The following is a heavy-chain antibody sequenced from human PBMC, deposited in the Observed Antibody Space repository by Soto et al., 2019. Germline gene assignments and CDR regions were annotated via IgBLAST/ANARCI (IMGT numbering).Heavy chain of an antibody. J-gene: IGHJ5*02. CDR3: VRDGTKTLRDWFDP. CDR1: GASISGFY. V-gene: IGHV4-4*07. CDR2: IYATGTT. Sequence: PSEALALTCTVSGASISGFYWSWIRKSAGKGLEWIGRIYATGTTDYNPSLKSRVMMSVDTSKKQFSLKLRSVTGADTAVYYCVRDGTKTLRDWFDPWGQGISVTVS. D-gene: IGHD1-1*01.